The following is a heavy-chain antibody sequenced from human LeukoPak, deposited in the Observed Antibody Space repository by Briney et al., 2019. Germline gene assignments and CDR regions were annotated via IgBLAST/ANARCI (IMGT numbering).Heavy chain of an antibody. D-gene: IGHD3-22*01. Sequence: PGGSLRLSCAASGFTFSSYAMHWVRQAPGKGLEWVAVISYDGSNKYYADSVKGRFTISRDNSKNTLYLQMNSLRAEDTAVYYCARDADSSEGDYWGQGTLVTVSS. CDR2: ISYDGSNK. CDR3: ARDADSSEGDY. CDR1: GFTFSSYA. V-gene: IGHV3-30*04. J-gene: IGHJ4*02.